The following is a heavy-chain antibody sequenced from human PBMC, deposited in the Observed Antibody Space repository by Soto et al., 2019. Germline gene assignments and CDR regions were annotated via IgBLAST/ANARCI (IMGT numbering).Heavy chain of an antibody. CDR1: GFTFSDHY. CDR3: ARDPGYSYGYRYFDL. J-gene: IGHJ2*01. CDR2: TRNKANGYTT. Sequence: EVQLVESGGGLVQPGGSLRLSCEASGFTFSDHYMDWVRQAPGKGLEWVGRTRNKANGYTTEYAASVKCRFTISRDDSKKSLYLQVNSLKTVDTAVYYCARDPGYSYGYRYFDLWGRGTLVTVSS. V-gene: IGHV3-72*01. D-gene: IGHD5-18*01.